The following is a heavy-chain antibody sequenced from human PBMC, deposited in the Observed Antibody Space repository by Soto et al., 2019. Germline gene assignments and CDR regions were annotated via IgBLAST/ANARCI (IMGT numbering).Heavy chain of an antibody. D-gene: IGHD3-16*01. Sequence: PGGSLRLSCAASGFTFSSYGMHWVRQAPGKGLEWVAVIWYDGSNKYYADSVKGRFTISRDNSKNTLYLQMNSLRAEDTAVYCCARDGGRGDSPLDVWGQGTTVTVSS. CDR3: ARDGGRGDSPLDV. CDR1: GFTFSSYG. J-gene: IGHJ6*02. V-gene: IGHV3-33*01. CDR2: IWYDGSNK.